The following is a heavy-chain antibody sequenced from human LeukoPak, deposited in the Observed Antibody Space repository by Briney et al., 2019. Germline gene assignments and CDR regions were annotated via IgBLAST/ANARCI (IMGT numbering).Heavy chain of an antibody. D-gene: IGHD2-15*01. CDR2: IYTSGST. CDR3: ARGVGDARSFHFDY. CDR1: GGSISSYY. V-gene: IGHV4-4*07. Sequence: TSETLSPTCTVSGGSISSYYWSWVRQPAGKGLEWIGRIYTSGSTNYNPSLKSRVTMSVDTSKNQFSLKLSSVTAADAAVYYCARGVGDARSFHFDYWGQGTLVTVSS. J-gene: IGHJ4*02.